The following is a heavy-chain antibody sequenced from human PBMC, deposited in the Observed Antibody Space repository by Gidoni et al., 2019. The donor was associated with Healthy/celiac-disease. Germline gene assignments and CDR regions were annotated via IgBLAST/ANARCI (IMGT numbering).Heavy chain of an antibody. J-gene: IGHJ4*02. CDR1: GFTFSSYA. V-gene: IGHV3-23*01. CDR2: ISGSGGST. D-gene: IGHD2-2*01. CDR3: AKLAGAYCSSTSCSGY. Sequence: EVQLLESGGGLVQPGGSLRLSCAASGFTFSSYAMSWVRQAPGKGLEWVSAISGSGGSTYYADSVKGRFTISRDNSKNTLYLQMNSLRAEDTAVYYCAKLAGAYCSSTSCSGYWGQGTLVTVSS.